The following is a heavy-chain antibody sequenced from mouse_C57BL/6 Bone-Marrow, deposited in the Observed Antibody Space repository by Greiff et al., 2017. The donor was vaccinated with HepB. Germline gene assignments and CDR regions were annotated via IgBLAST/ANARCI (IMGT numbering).Heavy chain of an antibody. V-gene: IGHV1-42*01. CDR1: GYSFTGYY. CDR2: INPSTGGT. CDR3: ARFPFYYDYDGGYAMGY. Sequence: VQLQQSGPELVKPGASVKISCKASGYSFTGYYMNWVKQSPEKSLEWIGEINPSTGGTTYNQKFKAKATLTVDKSSSTAYMQLKSLTSEDSAVYYCARFPFYYDYDGGYAMGYWGQGTSVTVSS. D-gene: IGHD2-4*01. J-gene: IGHJ4*01.